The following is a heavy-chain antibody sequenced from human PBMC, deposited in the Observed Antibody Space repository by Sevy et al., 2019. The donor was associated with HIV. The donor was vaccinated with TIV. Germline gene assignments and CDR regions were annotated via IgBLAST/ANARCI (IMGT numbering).Heavy chain of an antibody. D-gene: IGHD3-22*01. CDR2: IGGSADYT. Sequence: GGSLRLSCVTSGFTFSSYAMSWVRQTPGKGLEWVSAIGGSADYTYYADSVKGRFTISRDNSKNTLYLQMNGLRAEDTAVYYCAKGSSGYLYAFDIWGQGTMVTVSS. V-gene: IGHV3-23*01. CDR1: GFTFSSYA. J-gene: IGHJ3*02. CDR3: AKGSSGYLYAFDI.